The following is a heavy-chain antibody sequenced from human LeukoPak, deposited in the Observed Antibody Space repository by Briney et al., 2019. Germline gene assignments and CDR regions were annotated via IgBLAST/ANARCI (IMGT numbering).Heavy chain of an antibody. V-gene: IGHV3-30*02. CDR1: GFTFSSYG. J-gene: IGHJ3*02. CDR2: IRYDGSNK. D-gene: IGHD1-26*01. Sequence: SGGSLGLSCAASGFTFSSYGMHWVRQAPGKGLEWVAFIRYDGSNKYYADSVKGRFTISRDNSKNTLYLQMNSLRAEDTAVYYCAKDQEWELYAFDIWGQGTMVTVSS. CDR3: AKDQEWELYAFDI.